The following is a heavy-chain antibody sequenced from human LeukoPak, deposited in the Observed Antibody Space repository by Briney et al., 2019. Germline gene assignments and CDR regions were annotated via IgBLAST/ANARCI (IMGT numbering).Heavy chain of an antibody. Sequence: GGSLRLSCAASGFTSSTFGMHWVRQAPGKGLEWVAVIWYDGSNEYYADPVKGRFTISRDNSKDTLYLQMNSLGAEDTAVYYCARDRYSSGWYGHYWGQGTLVTVSS. V-gene: IGHV3-33*01. CDR3: ARDRYSSGWYGHY. CDR2: IWYDGSNE. D-gene: IGHD6-19*01. J-gene: IGHJ4*02. CDR1: GFTSSTFG.